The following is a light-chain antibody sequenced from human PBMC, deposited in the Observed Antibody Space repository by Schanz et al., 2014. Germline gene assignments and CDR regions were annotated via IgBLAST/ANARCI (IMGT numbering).Light chain of an antibody. CDR2: WAS. J-gene: IGKJ4*01. V-gene: IGKV4-1*01. CDR1: QSVLWTSNNKNF. Sequence: DIVMTQSPDSLAVSLGERATIHCRSSQSVLWTSNNKNFLAWYKQTPGQPPKLLIYWASTRESGVPDRFSGSGSGTDFTLTISSLQAEDVAVYYCQQYSSTPFAFGGGTRVEIK. CDR3: QQYSSTPFA.